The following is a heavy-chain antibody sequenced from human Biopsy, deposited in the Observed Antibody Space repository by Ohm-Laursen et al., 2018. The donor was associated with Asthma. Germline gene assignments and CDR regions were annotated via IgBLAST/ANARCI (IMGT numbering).Heavy chain of an antibody. D-gene: IGHD5-12*01. CDR2: HDREEGGT. CDR3: ASDFPKGYVRYNFQF. J-gene: IGHJ4*02. CDR1: GYSLTDLS. V-gene: IGHV1-24*01. Sequence: ASVKVSCKISGYSLTDLSMHWVRQAPGQGLEWMGGHDREEGGTVNARRFQGRVTMTEDTSTDTAYMELSSLSSDDTAVYYCASDFPKGYVRYNFQFWGQGTLVTVSS.